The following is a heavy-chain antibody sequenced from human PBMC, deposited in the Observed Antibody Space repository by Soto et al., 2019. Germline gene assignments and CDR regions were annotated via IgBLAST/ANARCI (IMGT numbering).Heavy chain of an antibody. V-gene: IGHV1-18*01. J-gene: IGHJ4*02. CDR2: ISAYNGNT. CDR1: GYTFTSYG. CDR3: ARVGAYYDYVWGSYRPTEFDY. Sequence: ASVKVSCKASGYTFTSYGISWVRQAPGQGLEWMGWISAYNGNTNYAQKLQGRVTMTTDTSTSTAYMELRSLRSDDTAVYYCARVGAYYDYVWGSYRPTEFDYWGQGTLVTVSS. D-gene: IGHD3-16*02.